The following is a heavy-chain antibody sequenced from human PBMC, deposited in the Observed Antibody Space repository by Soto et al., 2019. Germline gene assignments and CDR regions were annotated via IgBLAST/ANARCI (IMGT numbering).Heavy chain of an antibody. Sequence: GASVKVSCKASGGTFNNYPITWVRQAPGEGLEWMGGSIPIFGTANYAQKFQGGVTISVDESTSTAYMELSSLRSEDTAVYYCARGRGYSGDDHYYYFDMDVWGQGTTVTVSS. CDR1: GGTFNNYP. CDR3: ARGRGYSGDDHYYYFDMDV. D-gene: IGHD5-12*01. V-gene: IGHV1-69*13. CDR2: SIPIFGTA. J-gene: IGHJ6*02.